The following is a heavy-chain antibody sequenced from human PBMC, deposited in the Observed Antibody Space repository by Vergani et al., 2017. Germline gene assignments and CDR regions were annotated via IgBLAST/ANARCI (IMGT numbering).Heavy chain of an antibody. CDR3: ARVLYYYDSGHYYAPFDY. CDR2: INTNTGNP. Sequence: QVQLVQSGAEVKKPGASVKVSCKASGYTFTSYGISWVRQAPGQGLEWMGWINTNTGNPTYAQGFTGRFVFSLDTSVSTAYLQISSLKAEDTAVYYCARVLYYYDSGHYYAPFDYWGQGTPVTVSS. J-gene: IGHJ4*02. CDR1: GYTFTSYG. V-gene: IGHV7-4-1*02. D-gene: IGHD3-22*01.